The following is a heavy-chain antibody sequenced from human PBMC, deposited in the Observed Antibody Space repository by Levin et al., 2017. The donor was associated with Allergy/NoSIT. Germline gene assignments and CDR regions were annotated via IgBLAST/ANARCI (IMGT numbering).Heavy chain of an antibody. CDR3: AKDTTGGWFGEPNPDYYFDY. V-gene: IGHV3-23*01. D-gene: IGHD3-10*01. Sequence: GESLKISCAASGFTFSSYAMSWVRQAPGKGLEWVSAISGSGGSTYYADSVKGRFTISRDNSKNTLYLQMNSLRAEDTAVYYCAKDTTGGWFGEPNPDYYFDYWGQGTLVTVSS. CDR2: ISGSGGST. J-gene: IGHJ4*02. CDR1: GFTFSSYA.